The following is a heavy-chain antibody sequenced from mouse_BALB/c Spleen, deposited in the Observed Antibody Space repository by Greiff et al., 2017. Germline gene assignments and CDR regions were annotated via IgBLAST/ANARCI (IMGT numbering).Heavy chain of an antibody. CDR3: ARASYGNSFAY. V-gene: IGHV7-3*02. D-gene: IGHD2-1*01. Sequence: EVKLVESGGGLVQPGGSLRLSCATSGFTFTDYYMSWVRQPPGKALEWLGFIRNKANGYTTEYSASVKGRFTISRDNSQSILYLQMNTLRAEDSATYYCARASYGNSFAYWGQGTLVTVSA. CDR2: IRNKANGYTT. J-gene: IGHJ3*01. CDR1: GFTFTDYY.